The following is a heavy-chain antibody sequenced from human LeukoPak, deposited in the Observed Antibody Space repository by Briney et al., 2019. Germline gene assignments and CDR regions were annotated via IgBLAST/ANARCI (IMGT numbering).Heavy chain of an antibody. D-gene: IGHD3-22*01. CDR1: GYTFTIYG. Sequence: ASVTVSCKASGYTFTIYGIRWVRQAPGQGLEWMGWISAYNGNTNYAQKLQGRVTMTTDTSTSTAYMELRSLRSDDTAVYYCARRPVASYYYDSSLTFDYWGQGTLVTVSS. CDR3: ARRPVASYYYDSSLTFDY. V-gene: IGHV1-18*01. CDR2: ISAYNGNT. J-gene: IGHJ4*02.